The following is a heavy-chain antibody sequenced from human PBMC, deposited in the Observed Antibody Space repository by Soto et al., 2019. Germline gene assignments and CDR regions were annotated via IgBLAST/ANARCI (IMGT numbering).Heavy chain of an antibody. CDR3: AHLVPGSSAFDI. V-gene: IGHV2-5*08. J-gene: IGHJ3*02. CDR2: IYWDDDK. Sequence: TLSLTCTVSGGSISSYYGSWIRQPPGKALEWLTLIYWDDDKRYSPSLKSRLTIIKHTSKNQVVVTMTNMDPVDTATYYCAHLVPGSSAFDIWGQGTMVTVSS. CDR1: GGSISSYYG. D-gene: IGHD3-10*01.